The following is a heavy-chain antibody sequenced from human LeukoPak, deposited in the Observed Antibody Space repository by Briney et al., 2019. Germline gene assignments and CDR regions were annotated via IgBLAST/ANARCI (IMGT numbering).Heavy chain of an antibody. CDR1: GVSINTYY. V-gene: IGHV4-4*09. D-gene: IGHD1-26*01. CDR3: ARGELLLDWFDP. Sequence: PSETLSLTCTVSGVSINTYYWIWVRQPPGKGLEWVGYIYSSGNTHYNPSLMSRVSMSVNTSKSQFSLKLSSVTAADTAVYYCARGELLLDWFDPWGQGTLVTVSS. J-gene: IGHJ5*02. CDR2: IYSSGNT.